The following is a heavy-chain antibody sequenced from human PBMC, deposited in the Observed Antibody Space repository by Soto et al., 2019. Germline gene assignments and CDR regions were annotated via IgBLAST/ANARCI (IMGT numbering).Heavy chain of an antibody. V-gene: IGHV4-59*01. CDR1: GGSISSYY. CDR2: IYYSGST. D-gene: IGHD4-17*01. CDR3: ARDKAYGDYKYNWFDP. Sequence: PSETLSLTCTGSGGSISSYYWSWIRQPPGKGLEWIGYIYYSGSTNYNPSLKSRVTISVDTSKDQFSLKLSSVTAADTAVYYCARDKAYGDYKYNWFDPWGQGTLVTVS. J-gene: IGHJ5*02.